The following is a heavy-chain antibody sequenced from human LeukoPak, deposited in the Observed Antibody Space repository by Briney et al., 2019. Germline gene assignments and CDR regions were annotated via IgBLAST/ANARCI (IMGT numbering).Heavy chain of an antibody. V-gene: IGHV1-69*13. CDR2: IIPIFGTA. J-gene: IGHJ4*02. Sequence: SVKVSCKASGGAFSSYAISWVRQAPGQGLEWMGGIIPIFGTANYAQKFQGRVTITADESTSTAYMELSSLRSEDTAVYYCARDYYYDSSGYYYPRYWGQGTLVTVSS. CDR3: ARDYYYDSSGYYYPRY. CDR1: GGAFSSYA. D-gene: IGHD3-22*01.